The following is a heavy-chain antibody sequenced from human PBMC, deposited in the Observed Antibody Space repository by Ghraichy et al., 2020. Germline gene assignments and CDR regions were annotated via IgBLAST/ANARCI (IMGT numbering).Heavy chain of an antibody. V-gene: IGHV1-18*04. CDR1: GYTFTSYG. CDR2: ISAYNGNT. CDR3: ARAYYDYCSGYSPYIDF. Sequence: ASVKVSCKASGYTFTSYGISWVRQAPGQGLEWMGWISAYNGNTNYAQKLQGRVTMTTDTSTSTAYMELRSLRSDDTAVYYCARAYYDYCSGYSPYIDFWGQGTLVTVSS. D-gene: IGHD3-3*01. J-gene: IGHJ4*02.